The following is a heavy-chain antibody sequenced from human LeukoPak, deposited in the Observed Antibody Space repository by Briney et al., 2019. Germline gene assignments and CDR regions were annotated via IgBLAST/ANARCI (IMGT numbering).Heavy chain of an antibody. J-gene: IGHJ1*01. CDR3: ARGYCSGGSCYLYFQH. Sequence: KASETLSLTCAVYGGSFSGYYWTWIRQPPGKGLEWIGEINHSGSTTYKPSLKSRVTISVDTSKNQFSLKLSSATAADTAVYYCARGYCSGGSCYLYFQHWGQGTLITVSS. V-gene: IGHV4-34*01. CDR1: GGSFSGYY. CDR2: INHSGST. D-gene: IGHD2-15*01.